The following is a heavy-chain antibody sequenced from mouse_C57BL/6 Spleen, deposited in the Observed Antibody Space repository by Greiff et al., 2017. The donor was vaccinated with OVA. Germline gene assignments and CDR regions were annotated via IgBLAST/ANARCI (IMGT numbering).Heavy chain of an antibody. CDR2: ISSGGDYI. CDR3: TRGEDGYDEFAY. Sequence: DVKLQESGEGLVKPGGSLKLSCAASGFTFSSYAMSWVRQTPEKRLEWVAYISSGGDYIYYADTVKGRFTISRDNARNTLYLQMSSLKSEDTAMYYCTRGEDGYDEFAYWGQGTLVTVSA. V-gene: IGHV5-9-1*02. CDR1: GFTFSSYA. D-gene: IGHD2-2*01. J-gene: IGHJ3*01.